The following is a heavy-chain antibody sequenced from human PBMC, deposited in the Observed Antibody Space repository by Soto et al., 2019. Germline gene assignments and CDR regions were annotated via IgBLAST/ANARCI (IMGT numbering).Heavy chain of an antibody. CDR1: GFTVGSNH. Sequence: EVQLVESGGGLTQPGGSLRLSCAVSGFTVGSNHVTWVRQATGKGLQWVSAIYNDGSTYYADSVKVRFTISRDNSKNAVFLKMNSLRAEDTAVYFCAGYGGNSVWGQGTLVTVSS. D-gene: IGHD4-17*01. J-gene: IGHJ4*02. CDR2: IYNDGST. CDR3: AGYGGNSV. V-gene: IGHV3-53*01.